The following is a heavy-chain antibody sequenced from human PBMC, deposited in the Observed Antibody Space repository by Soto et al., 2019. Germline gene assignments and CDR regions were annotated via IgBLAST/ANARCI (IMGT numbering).Heavy chain of an antibody. V-gene: IGHV3-48*03. CDR3: ARESCSSSSCSTRYGMDV. D-gene: IGHD2-2*01. Sequence: SLRLSGVASGFTFRSYEMNWVRQAPGKGLEWVSYISSSGSSIYYPDSVKGRLTISRDNAKNSLYLQTNSLRAEDTAVYYCARESCSSSSCSTRYGMDVWAKGPTVTVSS. CDR1: GFTFRSYE. CDR2: ISSSGSSI. J-gene: IGHJ6*04.